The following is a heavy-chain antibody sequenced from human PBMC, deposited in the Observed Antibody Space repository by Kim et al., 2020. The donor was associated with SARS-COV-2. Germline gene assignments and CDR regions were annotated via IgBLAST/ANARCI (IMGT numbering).Heavy chain of an antibody. J-gene: IGHJ6*01. Sequence: GGSLRLSCAASGFTFSSYAMHWVRQAPGKGLEWVAVISYDGSNKYYVDSVKGRFTISRDNSKNTLYLQMNSLRAEDTALYYCARDFYSRSSWGGVYYYYG. CDR2: ISYDGSNK. D-gene: IGHD6-6*01. V-gene: IGHV3-30*04. CDR1: GFTFSSYA. CDR3: ARDFYSRSSWGGVYYYYG.